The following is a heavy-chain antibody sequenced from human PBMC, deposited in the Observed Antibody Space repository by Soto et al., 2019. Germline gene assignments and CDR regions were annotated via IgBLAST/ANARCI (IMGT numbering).Heavy chain of an antibody. Sequence: TLSLTCAVYGGSFSGYYWSWIRQPPGKGLEWIGEINHSGSTNYNPSLKSRVTISVDTSKNQFSLKLSSVTAADTAVYYCARGLTLLWFGELDYWGQGTMVTVYS. CDR3: ARGLTLLWFGELDY. V-gene: IGHV4-34*01. D-gene: IGHD3-10*01. CDR1: GGSFSGYY. CDR2: INHSGST. J-gene: IGHJ4*02.